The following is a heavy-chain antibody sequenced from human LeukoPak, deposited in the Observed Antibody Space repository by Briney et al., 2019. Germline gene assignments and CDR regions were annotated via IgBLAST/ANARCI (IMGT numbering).Heavy chain of an antibody. D-gene: IGHD3-3*01. Sequence: SETLSLTCTVSGGSISSYYWSWIRQPPGKGLGWIWYIYYSGGTNYNTSIESRFTLSVDSSKNQCSLKLSSVTAADTAVYYCARAAAYYDFWSRYYIFGWVDYWGQGTLVTVSS. CDR2: IYYSGGT. V-gene: IGHV4-59*01. CDR3: ARAAAYYDFWSRYYIFGWVDY. J-gene: IGHJ4*02. CDR1: GGSISSYY.